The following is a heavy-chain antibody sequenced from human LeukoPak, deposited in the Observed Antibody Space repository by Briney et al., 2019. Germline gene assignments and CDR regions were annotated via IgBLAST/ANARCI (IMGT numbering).Heavy chain of an antibody. D-gene: IGHD2-2*01. Sequence: ASVKVSCKASGYTFTSYDINWVRQATGQGLEWMGWMNPNSGNTGYAQKFQGKVTMTRNTSISTAYMELSSLRSEDTAVYYCARGRKYQLLKWLYGDWFDPWGQGTLVTVSS. CDR2: MNPNSGNT. V-gene: IGHV1-8*01. CDR3: ARGRKYQLLKWLYGDWFDP. CDR1: GYTFTSYD. J-gene: IGHJ5*02.